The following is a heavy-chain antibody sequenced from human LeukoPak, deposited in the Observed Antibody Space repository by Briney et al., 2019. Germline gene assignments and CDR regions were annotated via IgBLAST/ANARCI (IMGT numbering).Heavy chain of an antibody. Sequence: GRSLRLSCAASGFTFSSYAMHWVRQAPGKGLEWVAVISYDGSNKYYADSVKGRFTISRDNSKNTLYLQMNSLRAEDTAVCYCARGDVLRFLEWLPYFDYWGQGTLVTVSS. V-gene: IGHV3-30-3*01. CDR2: ISYDGSNK. J-gene: IGHJ4*02. CDR3: ARGDVLRFLEWLPYFDY. D-gene: IGHD3-3*01. CDR1: GFTFSSYA.